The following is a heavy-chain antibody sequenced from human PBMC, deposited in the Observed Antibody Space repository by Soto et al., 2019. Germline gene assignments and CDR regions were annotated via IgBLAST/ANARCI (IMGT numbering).Heavy chain of an antibody. CDR3: ARQNKSKRYYYYYGMDV. CDR2: IYPGDSDT. Sequence: GESLKISCKGSGYSFTSYWIGWVRQMPGKGLEWMGIIYPGDSDTRYSPSLQGQVTISADKSISTAYLQWSSLKASDTAMYYCARQNKSKRYYYYYGMDVWGQGTTVTVSS. CDR1: GYSFTSYW. J-gene: IGHJ6*02. V-gene: IGHV5-51*01.